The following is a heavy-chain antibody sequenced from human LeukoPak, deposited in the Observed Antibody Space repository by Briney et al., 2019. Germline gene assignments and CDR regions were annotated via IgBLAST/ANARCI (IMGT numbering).Heavy chain of an antibody. J-gene: IGHJ3*01. Sequence: SQTLSLTCGISGDSVSSYDATWNWVRQSPSRGLEWLGRTYCRSKWGNDYAVSVKSRITINPDTSKNQFSLHLNSVTPEDTAVYYCARVSSRAFDVWGQGTMVTVSP. CDR1: GDSVSSYDAT. V-gene: IGHV6-1*01. CDR3: ARVSSRAFDV. D-gene: IGHD6-6*01. CDR2: TYCRSKWGN.